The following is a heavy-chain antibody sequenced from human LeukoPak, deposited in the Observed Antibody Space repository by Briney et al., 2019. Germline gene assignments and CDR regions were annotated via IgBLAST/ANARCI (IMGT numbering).Heavy chain of an antibody. D-gene: IGHD2-15*01. CDR1: GGSITTKNW. CDR3: ARQRGDTPPYYMDV. J-gene: IGHJ6*03. CDR2: IYHTGST. Sequence: SETLSLTCAVSGGSITTKNWWIWVRQPPGRGLEWIGEIYHTGSTNYHPSLKSRLTISRDKSKNQFSLKLSSVTAADTAVYYCARQRGDTPPYYMDVWGKGTTVTVSS. V-gene: IGHV4-4*02.